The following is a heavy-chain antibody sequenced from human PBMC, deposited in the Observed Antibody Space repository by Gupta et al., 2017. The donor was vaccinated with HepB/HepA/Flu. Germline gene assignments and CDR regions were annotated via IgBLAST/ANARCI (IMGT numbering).Heavy chain of an antibody. CDR3: TRLGPSDAERAPYYFDY. CDR2: VRSKANNYAT. V-gene: IGHV3-73*01. D-gene: IGHD3-16*01. CDR1: GFTFSGFD. J-gene: IGHJ4*02. Sequence: EVQLVESGGGLVQPGGSLKLSCAASGFTFSGFDLYWVRQASGRGLEWIGRVRSKANNYATAYAESVKGRFTISRDDPKNTAYLQMNSLKTEDTAVYYCTRLGPSDAERAPYYFDYWGQGTLVTVSS.